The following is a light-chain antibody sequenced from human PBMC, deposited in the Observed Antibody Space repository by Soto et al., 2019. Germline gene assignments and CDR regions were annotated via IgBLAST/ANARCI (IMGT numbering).Light chain of an antibody. CDR3: AAWDDRLNAL. CDR1: FSNIGDNA. CDR2: LND. Sequence: QSVLTQPPSLSATPGQRVNISCSGSFSNIGDNAVNWYQQLPGAAPKLLIYLNDQRPSGVPDRFSGSKSGTSAFLAISGLKSEDEADYYCAAWDDRLNALFGTGTKLTVL. J-gene: IGLJ1*01. V-gene: IGLV1-44*01.